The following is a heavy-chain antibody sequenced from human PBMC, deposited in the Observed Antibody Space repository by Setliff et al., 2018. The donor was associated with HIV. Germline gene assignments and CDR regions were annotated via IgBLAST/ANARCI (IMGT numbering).Heavy chain of an antibody. CDR3: TAGHYGPNP. D-gene: IGHD3-10*01. CDR2: ITSDSSVK. J-gene: IGHJ5*01. V-gene: IGHV3-48*03. CDR1: GFSFSTHD. Sequence: GGSLRLSCTASGFSFSTHDMNWVRQAPGKGLEWISYITSDSSVKYYADSVKGRFTISRDNAGRSLYLQMNSLKAEDTAVYYCTAGHYGPNPWGQGTPVTVSS.